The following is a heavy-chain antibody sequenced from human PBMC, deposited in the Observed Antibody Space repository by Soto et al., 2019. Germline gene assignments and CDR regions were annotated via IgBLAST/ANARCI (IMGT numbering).Heavy chain of an antibody. D-gene: IGHD3-10*01. J-gene: IGHJ4*02. CDR1: GFTFSSYS. Sequence: PGGSLRLSCAASGFTFSSYSMNWVRQAPGKGLEWVSSISSSSSYIYYADSVKGRFTISRDNAKNSLYLQMNSLRAEDTAVYYCVSWKYDPGSFDYWGQGTLVTVSS. V-gene: IGHV3-21*01. CDR2: ISSSSSYI. CDR3: VSWKYDPGSFDY.